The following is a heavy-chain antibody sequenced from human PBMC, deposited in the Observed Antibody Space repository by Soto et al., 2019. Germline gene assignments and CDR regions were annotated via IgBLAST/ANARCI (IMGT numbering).Heavy chain of an antibody. D-gene: IGHD2-2*01. V-gene: IGHV3-30*18. CDR3: AKDPADCSSTRCYPHDYYYYYMDV. Sequence: QVQLVESGGGVVQPGRSLRLSCAASGFTFSSYGMHWVRQAPGKGLEWVAVISYDGSNKYYADYVKGRFNISRDNPKNRLYLQIHSLRAEDTAVYYCAKDPADCSSTRCYPHDYYYYYMDVWGKGTTVTVSS. J-gene: IGHJ6*03. CDR1: GFTFSSYG. CDR2: ISYDGSNK.